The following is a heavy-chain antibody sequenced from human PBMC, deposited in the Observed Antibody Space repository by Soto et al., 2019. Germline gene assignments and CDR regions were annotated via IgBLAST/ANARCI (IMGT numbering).Heavy chain of an antibody. V-gene: IGHV1-58*01. Sequence: ASVKVSCKASGFTFTSSAVQWVRQARGQRLEWIGWIVVGSGNTNYAQKFQERVTITRDMSTSTAYMELSSLRSEDTAVYYCAASGETAALNYGMDVWGQGTTVTV. CDR3: AASGETAALNYGMDV. CDR1: GFTFTSSA. D-gene: IGHD2-21*02. CDR2: IVVGSGNT. J-gene: IGHJ6*02.